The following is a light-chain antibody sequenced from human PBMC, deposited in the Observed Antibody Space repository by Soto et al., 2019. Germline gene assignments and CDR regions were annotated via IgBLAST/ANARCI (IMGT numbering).Light chain of an antibody. CDR1: QTIYSN. CDR2: RAS. V-gene: IGKV3-15*01. J-gene: IGKJ1*01. CDR3: QKYNNWPPWT. Sequence: IVMTQSPATLSVSPGERATLSCRAGQTIYSNVAWYQQRPGQAPRLLIYRASNRATGVPERFSGSGSGTEFTLTISRLQSEDFAVYYCQKYNNWPPWTFGQGTKVDIK.